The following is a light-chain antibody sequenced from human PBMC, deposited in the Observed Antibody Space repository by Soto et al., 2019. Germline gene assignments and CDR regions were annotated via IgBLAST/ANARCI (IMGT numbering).Light chain of an antibody. CDR2: SAS. V-gene: IGKV3-15*01. CDR3: QQGHNWPLT. J-gene: IGKJ2*01. Sequence: EIVMTQSPATLSVSPGERATLSCRASQSISTELAWYQQKPGQPPRLLIYSASTRATGVPARFTGSGSGSEFTLTISGLQSEDLADYYCQQGHNWPLTFGQGTRLEI. CDR1: QSISTE.